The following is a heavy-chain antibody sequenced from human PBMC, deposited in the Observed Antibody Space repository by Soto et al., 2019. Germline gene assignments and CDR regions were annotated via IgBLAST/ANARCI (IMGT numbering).Heavy chain of an antibody. Sequence: QVQLQESGPGLVKPSETLSLTCSVSAGSISTYRWSWIRQPAGKGLEWIGRIYYTGSTDYNPSLKSRVTMSVDTSKNQFSLKVSSVTAADTAVYYCARDCSGGACYPASFDYWGQGTLVTVSS. CDR2: IYYTGST. CDR1: AGSISTYR. J-gene: IGHJ4*02. V-gene: IGHV4-4*07. D-gene: IGHD2-15*01. CDR3: ARDCSGGACYPASFDY.